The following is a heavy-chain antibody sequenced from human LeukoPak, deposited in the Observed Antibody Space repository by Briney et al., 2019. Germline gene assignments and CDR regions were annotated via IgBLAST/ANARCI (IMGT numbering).Heavy chain of an antibody. V-gene: IGHV3-23*01. CDR1: GFTLGNYA. Sequence: GGSLRLSCAASGFTLGNYAMSWVRQAPGKGLEWVSAISGNGYNTYYADSVKGRFTISSESSGNTLYLQMHSLRAEDTAVYYCAKGVRLWFAFYFDYWGQGTLVTVSS. CDR3: AKGVRLWFAFYFDY. CDR2: ISGNGYNT. J-gene: IGHJ4*02. D-gene: IGHD3-10*01.